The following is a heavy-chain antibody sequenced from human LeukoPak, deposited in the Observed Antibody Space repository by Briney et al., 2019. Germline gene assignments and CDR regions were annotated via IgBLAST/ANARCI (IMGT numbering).Heavy chain of an antibody. CDR2: ISWISDSI. V-gene: IGHV3-9*01. CDR1: GFLYNEFY. D-gene: IGHD6-19*01. J-gene: IGHJ4*02. Sequence: GGSLRLSCAASGFLYNEFYMTWIRQAPGKGLEWVSSISWISDSIGYTDSVEGRFTISRDNTKNSLSLQMNSLRAEDTALYYCAKGPIAVAGTRYFDSWSQGTLVIVSS. CDR3: AKGPIAVAGTRYFDS.